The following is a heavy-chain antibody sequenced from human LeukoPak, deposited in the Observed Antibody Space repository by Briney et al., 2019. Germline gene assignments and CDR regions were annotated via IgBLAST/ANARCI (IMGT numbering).Heavy chain of an antibody. D-gene: IGHD3-9*01. CDR1: GFTFNSYG. V-gene: IGHV3-33*08. CDR3: ARSTSSEYDIYHFDY. CDR2: VWYDGINK. J-gene: IGHJ4*02. Sequence: GRSLRLSCAASGFTFNSYGMHWVRQAPGKGLEWVAVVWYDGINKYYADSVKGRFTISRDNSKNTLYLQMNSLRAEDTAVYYCARSTSSEYDIYHFDYWGQGTLVTVSS.